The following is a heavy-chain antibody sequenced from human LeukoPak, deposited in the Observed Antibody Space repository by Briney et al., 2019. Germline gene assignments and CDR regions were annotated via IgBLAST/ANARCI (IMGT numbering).Heavy chain of an antibody. D-gene: IGHD6-6*01. CDR3: ARVQYSSYKIDY. V-gene: IGHV4-39*07. Sequence: SETLSLTCTVSGGSISSYYWGWIRQPPGKGREWIGSIYYSGSTYYNPSLKSRVTISVDTSKNQFSLKLSSVTAADTAVYYCARVQYSSYKIDYWGQGTLVTVSS. CDR1: GGSISSYY. J-gene: IGHJ4*02. CDR2: IYYSGST.